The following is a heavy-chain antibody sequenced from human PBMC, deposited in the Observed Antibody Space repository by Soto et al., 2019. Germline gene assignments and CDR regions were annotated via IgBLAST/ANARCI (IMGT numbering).Heavy chain of an antibody. CDR1: GGIFTIYA. CDR2: ILPLFGTV. Sequence: QVQLVQSGAEVKKPGSSVKVSCKASGGIFTIYAINWVRQTPGQGLEWMGGILPLFGTVNYAQKFQDRVTITADESTTTVHMELSSLRSDDTAVYYCARGQRWTGYFLPFLAPHDSWGQGTLVTVSS. V-gene: IGHV1-69*12. D-gene: IGHD3-9*01. J-gene: IGHJ4*02. CDR3: ARGQRWTGYFLPFLAPHDS.